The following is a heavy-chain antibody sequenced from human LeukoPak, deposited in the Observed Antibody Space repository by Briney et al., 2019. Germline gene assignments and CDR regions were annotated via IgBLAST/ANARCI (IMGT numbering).Heavy chain of an antibody. J-gene: IGHJ4*02. Sequence: ASVKVTCKASGYTFTSYDINWVRQATGQGLEWMGWMNPNSGNTGYAQKFQGRVTITRNTSISTAYMELSSLRSEDTAVYYCAGANSLQAGGSWYFSLDYWGQGTLVTVSS. CDR1: GYTFTSYD. CDR3: AGANSLQAGGSWYFSLDY. V-gene: IGHV1-8*03. D-gene: IGHD6-13*01. CDR2: MNPNSGNT.